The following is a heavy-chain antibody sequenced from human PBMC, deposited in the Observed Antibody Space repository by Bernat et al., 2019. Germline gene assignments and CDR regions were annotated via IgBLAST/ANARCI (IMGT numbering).Heavy chain of an antibody. J-gene: IGHJ3*02. V-gene: IGHV3-7*03. CDR2: IKEDESEK. Sequence: EAQLVESGGGLVQPGGSLTLSCIASGFTFRSHWMSWVRQAPGKGLEWVANIKEDESEKHYVDSVKGRFIISRDNAENSLYLQMNIVRGEDTAVYFCARFCGGDCRPPHDAFDILGPGDNGHRLF. CDR1: GFTFRSHW. CDR3: ARFCGGDCRPPHDAFDI. D-gene: IGHD2-21*02.